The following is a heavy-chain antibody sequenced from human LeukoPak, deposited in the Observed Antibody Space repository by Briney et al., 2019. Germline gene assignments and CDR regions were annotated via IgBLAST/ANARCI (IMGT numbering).Heavy chain of an antibody. J-gene: IGHJ6*03. CDR3: ARVGWAYCDFWSGYYSDYYYYYMDV. Sequence: ASVKVSCKASGYTFTSYGISWVRQPPGQSLEWMGWISAYNANTNYAQKRQGRVTMTTDTSTSTAYMELRSLRSDDAAVYYCARVGWAYCDFWSGYYSDYYYYYMDVWGKGTTVTVSS. V-gene: IGHV1-18*01. CDR1: GYTFTSYG. D-gene: IGHD3-3*01. CDR2: ISAYNANT.